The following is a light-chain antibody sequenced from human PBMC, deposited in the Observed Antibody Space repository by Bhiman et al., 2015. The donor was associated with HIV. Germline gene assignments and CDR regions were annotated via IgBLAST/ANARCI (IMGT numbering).Light chain of an antibody. Sequence: QSALTQPASVSGSPGQSITISCTGTSSNIGNYNYVSWCQQHPGKAPKLMIYDVSNRPSGVSNRFSGSKSDNTASLTISGLQAEDEADYYCSSYTTSSTYVFGTGTKVTVL. CDR1: SSNIGNYNY. CDR2: DVS. CDR3: SSYTTSSTYV. V-gene: IGLV2-14*03. J-gene: IGLJ1*01.